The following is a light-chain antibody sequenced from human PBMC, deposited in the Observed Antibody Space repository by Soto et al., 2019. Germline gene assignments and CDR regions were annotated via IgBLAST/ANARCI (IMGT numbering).Light chain of an antibody. CDR3: GSWDSSLSAYV. Sequence: QSVLTQPPSVSEAPRQRVTISCSGSSSNIGNNAVNWYQQLPGKAPKLLMFYDNLLPSGVSDRFSGSKSGTSASLAISGLQSEDEADYYCGSWDSSLSAYVFGTGTKSPS. J-gene: IGLJ1*01. V-gene: IGLV1-36*01. CDR1: SSNIGNNA. CDR2: YDN.